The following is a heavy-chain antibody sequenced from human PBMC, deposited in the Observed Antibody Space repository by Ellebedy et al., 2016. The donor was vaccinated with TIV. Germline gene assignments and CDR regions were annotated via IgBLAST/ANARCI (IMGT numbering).Heavy chain of an antibody. Sequence: ASVKVSCKASGYTFSNYAIHWVRQAPGQGLEWMGWINAGNGNTKYSQKFQGRVTITRDTSASTAYMELSSLRSEDTAVYYCATSSSAWYDHWGQGSLVTVSS. CDR3: ATSSSAWYDH. J-gene: IGHJ5*02. CDR1: GYTFSNYA. CDR2: INAGNGNT. V-gene: IGHV1-3*01. D-gene: IGHD6-19*01.